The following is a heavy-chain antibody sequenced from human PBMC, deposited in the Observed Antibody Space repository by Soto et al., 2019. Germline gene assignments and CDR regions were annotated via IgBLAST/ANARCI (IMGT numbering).Heavy chain of an antibody. Sequence: EVPLVESGGGLVKPGGSLRLSCAASGFTFSSYSMNWVRQAPGKGLEWVSSISSSSSYIYYADSVKGRFTISRDNAKNSLYLQMNSLRAEDTAVYYCARDVLGINYLDYWGQGTLVTVSS. CDR3: ARDVLGINYLDY. D-gene: IGHD7-27*01. V-gene: IGHV3-21*01. J-gene: IGHJ4*02. CDR2: ISSSSSYI. CDR1: GFTFSSYS.